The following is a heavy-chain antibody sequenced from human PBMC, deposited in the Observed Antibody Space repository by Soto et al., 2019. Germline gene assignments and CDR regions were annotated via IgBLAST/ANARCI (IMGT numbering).Heavy chain of an antibody. CDR1: GGSISSYY. V-gene: IGHV4-59*01. CDR3: ARGYCSGGSCPTNWFDP. Sequence: PSETLSRTCTVSGGSISSYYWSWIRQPPGKGLEWIGYIYYSGSTNYNPSLKSRVTISVDTSKNQFSLKLSSVTAADTAVYYCARGYCSGGSCPTNWFDPWGQGTLVTVSS. CDR2: IYYSGST. J-gene: IGHJ5*02. D-gene: IGHD2-15*01.